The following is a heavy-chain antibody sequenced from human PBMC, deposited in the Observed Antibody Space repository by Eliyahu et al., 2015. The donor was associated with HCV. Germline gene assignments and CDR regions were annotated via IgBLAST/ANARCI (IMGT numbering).Heavy chain of an antibody. J-gene: IGHJ4*02. CDR2: ISSSSSTI. CDR1: FSSYS. V-gene: IGHV3-48*01. CDR3: ARVERGFPDDY. Sequence: FSSYSMNWVRQAPGKGLEWVSYISSSSSTIYYADSVKGRFTISRDNAKNSLYLQMNSLRAEDTAVYYCARVERGFPDDYWGQGTLVTVSS. D-gene: IGHD1-1*01.